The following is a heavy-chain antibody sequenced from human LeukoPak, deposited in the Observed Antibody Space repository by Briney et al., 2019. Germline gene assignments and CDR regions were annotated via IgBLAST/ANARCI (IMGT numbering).Heavy chain of an antibody. CDR3: ARSIAAAGGDIDY. CDR1: GYTFTGYY. D-gene: IGHD6-13*01. V-gene: IGHV1-2*02. J-gene: IGHJ4*02. CDR2: INPNSGGT. Sequence: ASVKVSCKASGYTFTGYYMHWVRQAPGQGLGWMGWINPNSGGTNYAQKFQGRVTMTRHTSISTAYMELSRLRSDDTAVYYCARSIAAAGGDIDYWGQGTLVTVSS.